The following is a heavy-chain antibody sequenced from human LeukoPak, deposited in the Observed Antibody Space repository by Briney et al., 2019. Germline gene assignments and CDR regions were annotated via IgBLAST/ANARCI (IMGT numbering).Heavy chain of an antibody. CDR1: GFTFRSYG. V-gene: IGHV3-23*01. J-gene: IGHJ4*02. CDR3: AKSFRSTSLDY. Sequence: HPGGSLRLSCAASGFTFRSYGMTWVCQAPGKGLEWVSAISGSGDSTYYADSVKGRFTISRDNSRNTLYLQMNSLRAGDTAVYYCAKSFRSTSLDYWGQGTLVTVSS. D-gene: IGHD2-2*01. CDR2: ISGSGDST.